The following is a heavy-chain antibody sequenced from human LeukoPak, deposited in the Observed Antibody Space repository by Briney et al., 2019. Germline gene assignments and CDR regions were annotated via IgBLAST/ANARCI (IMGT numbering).Heavy chain of an antibody. V-gene: IGHV3-30-3*01. CDR2: ISYDGSNK. Sequence: GGSLRLSCAASGFTFSTYAMHWVRQAPGKGLEWVAVISYDGSNKYYADSVKGRFTISRDNSKNTLHLQMSSLRAEDTAVYYCAKEPLRGNHFYYYYGMDVWGQGTTVTVSS. D-gene: IGHD1-14*01. CDR1: GFTFSTYA. J-gene: IGHJ6*02. CDR3: AKEPLRGNHFYYYYGMDV.